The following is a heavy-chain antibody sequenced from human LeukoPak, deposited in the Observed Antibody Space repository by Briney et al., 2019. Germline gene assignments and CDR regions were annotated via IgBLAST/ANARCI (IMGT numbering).Heavy chain of an antibody. Sequence: PGGSLRLSCAASGFTFSNAWMSWVRQAPGKGLEWVGRIKRKTDGATTDYGAPVKGRFTISRDDSKNTLYLQMNSLKTEDTAVYYCTTVSYSNYGFDYWGQGTLVTVPS. D-gene: IGHD4-11*01. CDR3: TTVSYSNYGFDY. CDR2: IKRKTDGATT. V-gene: IGHV3-15*01. CDR1: GFTFSNAW. J-gene: IGHJ4*02.